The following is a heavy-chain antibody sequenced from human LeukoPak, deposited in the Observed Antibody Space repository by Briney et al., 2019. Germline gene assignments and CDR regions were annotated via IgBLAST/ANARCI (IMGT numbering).Heavy chain of an antibody. D-gene: IGHD2-21*01. CDR1: GFTFSNAW. CDR2: IKSKTNGGTT. J-gene: IGHJ4*02. V-gene: IGHV3-15*01. Sequence: GGSLRLSCAASGFTFSNAWMGWVRQAPGKGLEWVGRIKSKTNGGTTDYATAVKGRFTMSRDDSKNTVYLQMNRLKIEDTAVYYCATFATYFRWGQGTLVTVSS. CDR3: ATFATYFR.